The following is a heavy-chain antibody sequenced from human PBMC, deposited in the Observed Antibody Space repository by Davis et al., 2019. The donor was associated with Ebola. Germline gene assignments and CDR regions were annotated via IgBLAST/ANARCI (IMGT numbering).Heavy chain of an antibody. D-gene: IGHD6-13*01. Sequence: MPSETLSLTCTVSGGSISSSNWWSWVRQPPGKGLEWIGEIYHSGSTNYNPSLKSRVTISVDKSKNQFSLKLSSVTAADTAVYYCARVLGDWDSSSWLLYYYYGMDVWGQGTTVTVSS. V-gene: IGHV4-4*02. CDR2: IYHSGST. CDR3: ARVLGDWDSSSWLLYYYYGMDV. CDR1: GGSISSSNW. J-gene: IGHJ6*02.